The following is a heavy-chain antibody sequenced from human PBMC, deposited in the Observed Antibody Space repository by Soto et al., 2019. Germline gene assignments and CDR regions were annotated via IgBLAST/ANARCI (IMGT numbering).Heavy chain of an antibody. D-gene: IGHD3-9*01. Sequence: SETLSLTCTVSGGSISSYYWSWIRQPPGKGLEWIGYIYYSGSTNYNPSLKSRVTISVDTSKNQFSLKLSSVTAADTAVYYCAAGNFDWLFVDVWGKGTTVTVSS. V-gene: IGHV4-59*01. J-gene: IGHJ6*04. CDR2: IYYSGST. CDR1: GGSISSYY. CDR3: AAGNFDWLFVDV.